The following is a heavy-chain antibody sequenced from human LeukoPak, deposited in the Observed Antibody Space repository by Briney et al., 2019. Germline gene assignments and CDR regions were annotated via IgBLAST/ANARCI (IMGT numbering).Heavy chain of an antibody. CDR3: AKERSYQDAFDM. V-gene: IGHV3-30*18. CDR1: GFTFRSYG. Sequence: GGSLRLSCAATGFTFRSYGMHWVRQAPGKGLQWVAIISYDGSNKEYADSVKGRFTISRDNSKNTLYLQINRLRIEDTAVYYCAKERSYQDAFDMWGQGTKVTVSS. J-gene: IGHJ3*02. D-gene: IGHD1-26*01. CDR2: ISYDGSNK.